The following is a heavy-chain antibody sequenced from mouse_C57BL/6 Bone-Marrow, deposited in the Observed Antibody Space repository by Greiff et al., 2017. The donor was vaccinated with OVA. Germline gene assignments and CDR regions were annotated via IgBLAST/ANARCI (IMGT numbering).Heavy chain of an antibody. J-gene: IGHJ2*01. Sequence: VQLQESGAELVRPGASVKLSCKASGYTFTDYYINWVKQRPGQGLEWIARIYPGSGNTYYNEKFKGKATLTAEKSSSTAYMQLSSLTSEDSAVYFCARRGYGSSLGYWGQGTTLTVSS. CDR2: IYPGSGNT. D-gene: IGHD1-1*01. CDR1: GYTFTDYY. V-gene: IGHV1-76*01. CDR3: ARRGYGSSLGY.